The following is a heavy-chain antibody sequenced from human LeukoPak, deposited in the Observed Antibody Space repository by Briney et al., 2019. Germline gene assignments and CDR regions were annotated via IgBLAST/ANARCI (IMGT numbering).Heavy chain of an antibody. CDR1: GYTFTSYY. CDR2: INPSGGST. J-gene: IGHJ3*02. CDR3: ARVYCSGGSCYLGAFDI. Sequence: ASVKVSCKASGYTFTSYYMHWVRQAPGQGLEWMGIINPSGGSTSYAQKFQGRVTMTRDMSTSTVYMELSSLRSEDTAVYYCARVYCSGGSCYLGAFDIWGQGTMVTVSS. V-gene: IGHV1-46*01. D-gene: IGHD2-15*01.